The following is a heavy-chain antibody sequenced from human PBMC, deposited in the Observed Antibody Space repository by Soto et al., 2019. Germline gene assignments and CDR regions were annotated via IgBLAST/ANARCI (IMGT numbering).Heavy chain of an antibody. J-gene: IGHJ4*02. V-gene: IGHV3-15*01. CDR2: IKSKTDGGTT. D-gene: IGHD4-17*01. CDR3: ATGLYGDYAFDY. Sequence: GGSLRLSCAASGFTFSNAWVSWVRQAPGKGLEWVGRIKSKTDGGTTDYAAPVKGRFTISRDDSKNTLYLQMNSLKTEDTAVYYCATGLYGDYAFDYWGQGTLVTVSS. CDR1: GFTFSNAW.